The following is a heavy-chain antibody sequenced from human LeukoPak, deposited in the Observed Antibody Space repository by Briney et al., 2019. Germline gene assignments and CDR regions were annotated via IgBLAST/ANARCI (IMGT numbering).Heavy chain of an antibody. CDR1: GFTFNSYV. V-gene: IGHV3-23*01. Sequence: QPGGSLRLSCEASGFTFNSYVMSWVRQAPGKGLEWVSAISGSGGSTYYADSVKGRFTISRDNSKNTLYLQMNSLRAEDTAVYYCAKAVRWSGGSYKDYWGQGTLVTVSS. CDR2: ISGSGGST. J-gene: IGHJ4*02. CDR3: AKAVRWSGGSYKDY. D-gene: IGHD2-15*01.